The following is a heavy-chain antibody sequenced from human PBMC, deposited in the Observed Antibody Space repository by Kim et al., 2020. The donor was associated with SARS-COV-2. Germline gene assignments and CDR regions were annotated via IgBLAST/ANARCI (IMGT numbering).Heavy chain of an antibody. Sequence: SETLSLTCAVYVGSFSGYDWTWIRQSPGKGLEWIGEINHSGATNFNPSLKSRVAMSVDTSKNQFSLRMKSVTAADTAVYFCARGRAGVVPSPRMGLGPYYDFYALDVWGQGATVSVSS. CDR2: INHSGAT. J-gene: IGHJ6*02. CDR1: VGSFSGYD. D-gene: IGHD3-3*01. CDR3: ARGRAGVVPSPRMGLGPYYDFYALDV. V-gene: IGHV4-34*01.